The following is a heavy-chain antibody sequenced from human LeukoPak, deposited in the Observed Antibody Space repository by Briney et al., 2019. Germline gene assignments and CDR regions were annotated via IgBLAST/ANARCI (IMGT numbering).Heavy chain of an antibody. D-gene: IGHD2-15*01. Sequence: GGSLRLSCAASGFTFSSYWMSWVRQAPGKGLEWVAFIRYDGSNEYYADSVKGRFTISRDKSKNTLSLQMNGLRVEDTAVYYCAKVMPPGRIRFYSYYMDVWGKGTTVTVSS. CDR2: IRYDGSNE. CDR1: GFTFSSYW. V-gene: IGHV3-30*02. CDR3: AKVMPPGRIRFYSYYMDV. J-gene: IGHJ6*03.